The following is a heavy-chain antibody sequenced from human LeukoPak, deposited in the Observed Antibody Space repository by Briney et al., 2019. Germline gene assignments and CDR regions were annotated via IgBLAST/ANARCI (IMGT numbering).Heavy chain of an antibody. V-gene: IGHV3-23*01. J-gene: IGHJ4*02. D-gene: IGHD4-17*01. Sequence: QTGGSLRLSRAASGFTFSSYAMSWVRQAPGKGLEWVSAISGSGGSTYYADSVKGRFTISRDNSKNTLYLQMNSLRAEDTAVYYCAKDMRYGDYGLDYWGQGTLVTVSS. CDR3: AKDMRYGDYGLDY. CDR2: ISGSGGST. CDR1: GFTFSSYA.